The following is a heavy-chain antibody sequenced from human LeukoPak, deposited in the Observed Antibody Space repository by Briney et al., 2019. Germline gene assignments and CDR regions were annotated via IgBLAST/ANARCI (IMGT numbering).Heavy chain of an antibody. CDR3: ARGSMRRRYFYYYMDV. CDR2: INHSGST. Sequence: ADTLTHTCHLYAGSFSGYYCSWIRHPPGNGLECIGEINHSGSTNYNPSLQSRVTISVDTSKNQFSLPLSSVTAADSAVYFCARGSMRRRYFYYYMDVWGNGTTVTVSS. J-gene: IGHJ6*03. V-gene: IGHV4-34*01. CDR1: AGSFSGYY.